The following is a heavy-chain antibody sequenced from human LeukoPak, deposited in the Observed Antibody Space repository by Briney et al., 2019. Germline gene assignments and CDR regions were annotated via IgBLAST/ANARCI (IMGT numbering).Heavy chain of an antibody. Sequence: SGGSLRLSCAPSGFTVSSYYMSWVRQAPGKGLEWVSVIYSGGSTHYADSVKGRFTISRDNSKNTLFLQMNSLRAEDTAVYYCARAGRYSVTEDAFDSWGQGTMVTVSS. D-gene: IGHD1-26*01. CDR2: IYSGGST. CDR3: ARAGRYSVTEDAFDS. V-gene: IGHV3-53*01. J-gene: IGHJ3*02. CDR1: GFTVSSYY.